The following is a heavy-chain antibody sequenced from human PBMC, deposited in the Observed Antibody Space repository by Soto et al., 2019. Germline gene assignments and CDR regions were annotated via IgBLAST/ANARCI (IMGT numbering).Heavy chain of an antibody. CDR3: AKVDPVELATIFDY. CDR1: GFTFSSYA. J-gene: IGHJ4*02. V-gene: IGHV3-23*01. Sequence: EVQLLEFGGGLVQPGGSLRLSCAASGFTFSSYAMSWVRQAPGKGLEWVSVISGSGGSTYYADSVKGRFTISRDNSQSTLLLQMNSLRAEDTAVYYWAKVDPVELATIFDYWGQGTLVTGSS. D-gene: IGHD5-12*01. CDR2: ISGSGGST.